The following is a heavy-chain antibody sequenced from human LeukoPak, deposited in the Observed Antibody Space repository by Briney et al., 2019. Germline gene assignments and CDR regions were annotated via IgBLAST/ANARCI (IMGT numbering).Heavy chain of an antibody. CDR3: ARGHYDILTGAYNNYYYYAVDV. CDR1: GGSISSGDYY. V-gene: IGHV4-30-4*01. J-gene: IGHJ6*02. D-gene: IGHD3-9*01. CDR2: IYYSVTT. Sequence: PSETLSLTCTVSGGSISSGDYYWSWIRQPPGKGLEWIGYIYYSVTTYYNPSLKSRVTISLDTSENQFSLKLSSVTAADTAVYCCARGHYDILTGAYNNYYYYAVDVWGQGTTVTVSS.